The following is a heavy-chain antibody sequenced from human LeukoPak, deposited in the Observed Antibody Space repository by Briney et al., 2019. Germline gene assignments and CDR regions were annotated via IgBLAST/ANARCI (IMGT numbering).Heavy chain of an antibody. J-gene: IGHJ5*02. CDR3: ARERLELRRWFDP. D-gene: IGHD1-7*01. V-gene: IGHV4-39*02. CDR2: IYYSGST. CDR1: GGSISSFY. Sequence: SETLSLTCSVSGGSISSFYWSWIRQPPGKGLEWIGSIYYSGSTYYNPSLKSRVTISVDTSKNQFSLKLSSVTAADTAVYYCARERLELRRWFDPWGQGTLVTVSS.